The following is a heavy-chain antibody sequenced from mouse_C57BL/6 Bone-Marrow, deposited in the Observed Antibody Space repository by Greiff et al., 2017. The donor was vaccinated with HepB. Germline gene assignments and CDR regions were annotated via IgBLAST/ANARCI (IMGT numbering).Heavy chain of an antibody. CDR3: AKGGYDAVLGNY. CDR1: GYTFTDYE. Sequence: QVQLQQSGAELVRPGASVTLSCKASGYTFTDYEMHWVKQTPVHGLEWIGAIDPETGGTAYNQKFKSKATLTVDTSSSTAYMQLSSLTSEDSAVYYCAKGGYDAVLGNYWGQGTTLTVSS. V-gene: IGHV1-15*01. D-gene: IGHD2-2*01. J-gene: IGHJ2*01. CDR2: IDPETGGT.